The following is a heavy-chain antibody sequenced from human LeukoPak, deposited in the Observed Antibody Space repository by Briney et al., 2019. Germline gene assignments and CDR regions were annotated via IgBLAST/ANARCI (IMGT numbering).Heavy chain of an antibody. D-gene: IGHD3-9*01. CDR1: GFTFSSYA. CDR3: AKVPYYDILTGYYTPYYFDY. Sequence: GGSLRLSCAASGFTFSSYAMSWVRQAPGKGLEWASAISGSGGSTYYADSVKGRFTISRDNSKNTLYLQMNSLRAEDTAVYYCAKVPYYDILTGYYTPYYFDYWGQGTLVTVSS. CDR2: ISGSGGST. J-gene: IGHJ4*02. V-gene: IGHV3-23*01.